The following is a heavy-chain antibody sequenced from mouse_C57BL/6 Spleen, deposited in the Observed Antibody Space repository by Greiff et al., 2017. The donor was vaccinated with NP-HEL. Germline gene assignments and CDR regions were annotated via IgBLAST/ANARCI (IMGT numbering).Heavy chain of an antibody. J-gene: IGHJ2*01. V-gene: IGHV1-59*01. CDR2: IDPSDSYT. D-gene: IGHD1-1*01. CDR1: GYTFTSYW. Sequence: QVQLQQPGAELVRPGTSVKLSCKASGYTFTSYWMHWVKQRPGQGLEWIGVIDPSDSYTNYNQKFKGKATLTVDTSSSTAYMQLSSLTSEDSAVYYCAREYYGSSYFDYWGQGTTLTVSS. CDR3: AREYYGSSYFDY.